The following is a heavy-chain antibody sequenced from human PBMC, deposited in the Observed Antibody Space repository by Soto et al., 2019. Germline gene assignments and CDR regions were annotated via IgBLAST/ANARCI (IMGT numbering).Heavy chain of an antibody. CDR2: IYYSGGT. D-gene: IGHD5-18*01. CDR3: ARGGHSFGFYFYYYMDL. J-gene: IGHJ6*03. V-gene: IGHV4-31*03. Sequence: QVQLQESGPGLVKPSQTLSLTCTVSGDSINSDGYYWNWIRQHPGKGLEWIGYIYYSGGTYYNPSLKIRIPMSLDTSQNLFSLELSSVTAADTAVYYCARGGHSFGFYFYYYMDLWGKGTTVTVSS. CDR1: GDSINSDGYY.